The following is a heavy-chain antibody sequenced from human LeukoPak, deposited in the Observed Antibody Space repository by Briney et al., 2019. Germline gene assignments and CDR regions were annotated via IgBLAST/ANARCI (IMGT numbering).Heavy chain of an antibody. CDR1: GYTFTSYY. Sequence: ASVKVSCKASGYTFTSYYMHWVRQAPGQGLEWVGIINPSGGSTSYAQKFQGRVTMTRDTSTSTVYMELSSLRSEDTAVYYCARVRGYYGSGSYSYYFDYWGQGTLVTVSS. V-gene: IGHV1-46*01. CDR2: INPSGGST. D-gene: IGHD3-10*01. CDR3: ARVRGYYGSGSYSYYFDY. J-gene: IGHJ4*02.